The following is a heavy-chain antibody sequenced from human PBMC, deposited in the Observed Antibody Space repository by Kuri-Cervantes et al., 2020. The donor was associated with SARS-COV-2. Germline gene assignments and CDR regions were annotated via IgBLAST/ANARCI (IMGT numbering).Heavy chain of an antibody. D-gene: IGHD6-13*01. CDR3: TRDRHTAAAD. CDR1: GFTFSSYW. Sequence: GGSLRLSCVASGFTFSSYWMHWVRQAPGKGLVWVSRISDDGSSTSYADSVKGRFTISRDNAKNTLYLQMNSLRAEDTAVYYCTRDRHTAAADWGQGTLVTVSS. V-gene: IGHV3-74*01. CDR2: ISDDGSST. J-gene: IGHJ4*02.